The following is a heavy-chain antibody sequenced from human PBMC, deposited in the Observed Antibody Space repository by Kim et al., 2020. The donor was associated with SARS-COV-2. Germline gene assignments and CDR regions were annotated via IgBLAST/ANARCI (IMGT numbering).Heavy chain of an antibody. V-gene: IGHV3-49*04. Sequence: GGSLRLSCTASGFTFGDYAMSWVRQAPGKGLEWVGFIRSKAYGGTTEYAASVKGRFTISRDDSKSIAYLQMNSLKTEDTAVYYCTREMVSADYYYYYGMDVWGQGTTVTVSS. CDR1: GFTFGDYA. CDR2: IRSKAYGGTT. CDR3: TREMVSADYYYYYGMDV. J-gene: IGHJ6*02. D-gene: IGHD2-8*01.